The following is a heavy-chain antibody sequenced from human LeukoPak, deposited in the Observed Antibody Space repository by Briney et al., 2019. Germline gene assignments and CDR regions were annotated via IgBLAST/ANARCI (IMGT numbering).Heavy chain of an antibody. CDR3: AHRQNWGEAFDI. D-gene: IGHD7-27*01. V-gene: IGHV2-5*02. Sequence: SGPTLVKPTQTLTLTCTFSGFSLSTSGVGEGWIRQPPGKALEWLALIYWDDDKRYSPSLKSRLTITKDTSKNQVVLTMTNMDPVDTATYYCAHRQNWGEAFDIWGQGTMVTVSS. CDR1: GFSLSTSGVG. CDR2: IYWDDDK. J-gene: IGHJ3*02.